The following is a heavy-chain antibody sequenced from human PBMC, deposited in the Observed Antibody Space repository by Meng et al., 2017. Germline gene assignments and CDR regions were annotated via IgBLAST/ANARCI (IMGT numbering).Heavy chain of an antibody. CDR2: ISYDGSNK. V-gene: IGHV3-30*01. CDR1: GFTFSSYA. J-gene: IGHJ5*02. D-gene: IGHD3-10*01. Sequence: LKISCAASGFTFSSYAMHWVRQAPGKGLEWVAVISYDGSNKYYADSVKGRFTISRDNSKNTLYLQMNSLRAEDTAVYYCARDLRRMVRGVTGFDPWGQGTLVTVSS. CDR3: ARDLRRMVRGVTGFDP.